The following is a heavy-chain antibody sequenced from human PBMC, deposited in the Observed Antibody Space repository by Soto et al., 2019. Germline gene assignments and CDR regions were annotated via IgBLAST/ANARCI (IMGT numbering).Heavy chain of an antibody. D-gene: IGHD1-26*01. Sequence: PGGSLRLSCAASGFTFSSYGMHWVRQAPGKGLEWVAVISYDGSDKNYGDSVKGRFTISRDNSKNTLYLQMDSLRAEDTAMYYCATGRKWEHSYGMDVWGQGTTVTVSS. CDR3: ATGRKWEHSYGMDV. V-gene: IGHV3-30*03. J-gene: IGHJ6*02. CDR2: ISYDGSDK. CDR1: GFTFSSYG.